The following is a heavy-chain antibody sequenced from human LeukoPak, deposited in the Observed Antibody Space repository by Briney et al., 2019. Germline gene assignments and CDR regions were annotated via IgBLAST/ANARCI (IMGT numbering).Heavy chain of an antibody. Sequence: PGGSLRLSCAASGFTFSSYGMHWVRQAPGKGLEWVAFIRYDGSNKYYADSVKGRFTISRDNSKNTLYLQMNSLRAEDTAVYYCAKGDYDSSGYYDAFDIWGQGTMVTVSS. CDR2: IRYDGSNK. V-gene: IGHV3-30*02. CDR1: GFTFSSYG. J-gene: IGHJ3*02. CDR3: AKGDYDSSGYYDAFDI. D-gene: IGHD3-22*01.